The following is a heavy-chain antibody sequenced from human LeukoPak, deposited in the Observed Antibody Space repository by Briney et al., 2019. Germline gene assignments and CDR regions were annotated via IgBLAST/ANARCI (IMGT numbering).Heavy chain of an antibody. CDR3: ARMGVGATADAFDI. V-gene: IGHV4-39*07. CDR1: GGSISSSSYY. D-gene: IGHD1-26*01. CDR2: INHSGST. J-gene: IGHJ3*02. Sequence: PSETLSLTCTVSGGSISSSSYYWGWIRQPAGKGLEWIGEINHSGSTKYNPSLKSRVSMSVDTSKNQFSLKLSSVTAADTAVYYCARMGVGATADAFDIWGQGTLVTVSS.